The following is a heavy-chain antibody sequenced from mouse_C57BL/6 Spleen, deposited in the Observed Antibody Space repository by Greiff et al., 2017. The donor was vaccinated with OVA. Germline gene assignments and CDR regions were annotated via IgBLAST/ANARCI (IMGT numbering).Heavy chain of an antibody. CDR3: ARGPYYDDYFDY. J-gene: IGHJ2*01. CDR2: IYPGDGDT. Sequence: VQLQESGTELVKPGASVKISCKASGYAFSSSWMNWVKQRPGKGLEWIGRIYPGDGDTNYNGKFKGKATLTADKSSSTAYMQLSSLTSEDSAVYFCARGPYYDDYFDYWGQGTTLTVSS. D-gene: IGHD2-4*01. V-gene: IGHV1-82*01. CDR1: GYAFSSSW.